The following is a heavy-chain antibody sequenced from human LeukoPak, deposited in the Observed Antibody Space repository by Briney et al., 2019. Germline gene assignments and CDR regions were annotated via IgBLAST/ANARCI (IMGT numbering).Heavy chain of an antibody. V-gene: IGHV4-39*07. CDR2: INHSGST. D-gene: IGHD2-2*01. J-gene: IGHJ5*02. Sequence: SETLSLTCTVSGGSISSGSYYWSWIRQPQGRGLEWIGEINHSGSTKYNPSLKSRFTISVNREKNKFSLKLSSVTAADTAVYHCARASGYCSSTSCYGVFHRNWFDHWGQGTLVTVSS. CDR3: ARASGYCSSTSCYGVFHRNWFDH. CDR1: GGSISSGSYY.